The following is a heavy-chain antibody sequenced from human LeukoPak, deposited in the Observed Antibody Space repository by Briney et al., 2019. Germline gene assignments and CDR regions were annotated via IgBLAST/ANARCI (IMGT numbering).Heavy chain of an antibody. J-gene: IGHJ4*02. CDR2: YDREDGET. D-gene: IGHD3-16*01. V-gene: IGHV1-24*01. CDR3: ATEPNWGSGTGA. Sequence: ASVKVSCKVSGYTLSDLYRQWVRQAPGKGLEWMGGYDREDGETIFAQKFHGRVTMTEDTSSDIAYMELRSLRSDDTAVYYCATEPNWGSGTGAWGQGTLVTVSS. CDR1: GYTLSDLY.